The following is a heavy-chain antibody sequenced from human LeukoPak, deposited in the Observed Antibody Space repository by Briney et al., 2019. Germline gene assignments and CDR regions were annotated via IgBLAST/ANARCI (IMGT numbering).Heavy chain of an antibody. V-gene: IGHV4-30-4*01. CDR3: ARVKIWGSYPIDY. J-gene: IGHJ4*02. D-gene: IGHD1-26*01. CDR2: IYYSGRT. Sequence: PSQTLSLTCTVSGGHISSNDFYWRWIRQPPAKGLEWFGYIYYSGRTYYNPSLRSRVTLSVDTSKNQFSLKLSSVTAADTAVYYCARVKIWGSYPIDYWGQGSLVTVSS. CDR1: GGHISSNDFY.